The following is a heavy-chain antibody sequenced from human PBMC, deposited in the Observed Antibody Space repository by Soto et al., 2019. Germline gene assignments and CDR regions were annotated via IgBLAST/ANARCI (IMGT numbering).Heavy chain of an antibody. J-gene: IGHJ5*02. CDR1: GYSFTSYG. CDR3: ALAYYDFWSGYLWFDP. D-gene: IGHD3-3*01. Sequence: GEFRKNSSKGFGYSFTSYGSGWVRQMPGKGLEWMGIIYPGDSDTRYSPSFQGQVTISADKSISTAYLQWSGLKASDTAMYYCALAYYDFWSGYLWFDPWGKGTLVTVSS. CDR2: IYPGDSDT. V-gene: IGHV5-51*01.